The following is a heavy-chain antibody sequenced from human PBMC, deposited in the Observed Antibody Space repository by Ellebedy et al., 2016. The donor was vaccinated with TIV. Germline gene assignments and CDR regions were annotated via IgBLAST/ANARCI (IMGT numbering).Heavy chain of an antibody. D-gene: IGHD3-10*01. CDR1: ASSINGNY. CDR2: IYFSGFP. V-gene: IGHV4-59*01. CDR3: ATIYGSGTSGDY. Sequence: MPSETLSLTCAVSASSINGNYWSLIRQPPRTGVKWMGAIYFSGFPKYSPALKSRLSMSVNTSKHQVSLRLSSVTAADTAVYSCATIYGSGTSGDYWGQGTLVTVSS. J-gene: IGHJ4*02.